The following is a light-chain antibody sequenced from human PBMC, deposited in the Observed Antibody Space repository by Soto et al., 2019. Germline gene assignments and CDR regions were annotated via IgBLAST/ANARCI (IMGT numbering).Light chain of an antibody. V-gene: IGLV2-14*01. CDR1: SSDVGGYNY. CDR3: SSFTISNTVL. J-gene: IGLJ2*01. CDR2: DVS. Sequence: QSALTQPASVSGSPGQSITISCTGTSSDVGGYNYVSWYQQHPGKVPKLMIYDVSNRPSGVSNRFSGSKSGNTAPLTISGLQAEDEADYYCSSFTISNTVLFGGGTKLTVL.